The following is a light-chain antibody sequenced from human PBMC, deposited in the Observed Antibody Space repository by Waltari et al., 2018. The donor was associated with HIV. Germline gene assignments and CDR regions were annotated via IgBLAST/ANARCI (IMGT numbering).Light chain of an antibody. Sequence: DIVMTQSPDSLAVSLGEQATLNCKSSQSVLYSSNNKNYLAWYQQKPGQPPKLLIYWASTRESGVPDRFSGSGSGTDFTLTISSLQAEDVAVYYCQQYYSTPDTFGQGTKLEIK. V-gene: IGKV4-1*01. J-gene: IGKJ2*01. CDR2: WAS. CDR1: QSVLYSSNNKNY. CDR3: QQYYSTPDT.